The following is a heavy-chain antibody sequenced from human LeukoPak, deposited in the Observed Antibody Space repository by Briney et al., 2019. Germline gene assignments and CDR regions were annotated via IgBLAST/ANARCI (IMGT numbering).Heavy chain of an antibody. J-gene: IGHJ4*02. CDR3: ARVGRYGYNLEYFDY. Sequence: PSETLSLTRTVSGGSISSYYWSWIRQPPGKGLEWIGYIYYSGSTNYNPSLKSRVTISVDTSKNQFSLKLSSVTAADTAVYYCARVGRYGYNLEYFDYWGQGTLVTVSS. CDR1: GGSISSYY. V-gene: IGHV4-59*01. D-gene: IGHD5-24*01. CDR2: IYYSGST.